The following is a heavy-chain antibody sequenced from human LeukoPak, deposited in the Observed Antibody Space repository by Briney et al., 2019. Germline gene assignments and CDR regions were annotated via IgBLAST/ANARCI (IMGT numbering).Heavy chain of an antibody. CDR1: GFTFSSYG. J-gene: IGHJ6*03. CDR3: TTGSSGWYSYYYYYMDV. CDR2: IKSKTDGGTT. D-gene: IGHD6-19*01. Sequence: GGSLRLSCAASGFTFSSYGMSWVRQAPGKGLEWVGRIKSKTDGGTTDYAAPVKGRFTISRDDSKNTLYLQMNSLKTEDTAVYYCTTGSSGWYSYYYYYMDVWGKGTTVTISS. V-gene: IGHV3-15*01.